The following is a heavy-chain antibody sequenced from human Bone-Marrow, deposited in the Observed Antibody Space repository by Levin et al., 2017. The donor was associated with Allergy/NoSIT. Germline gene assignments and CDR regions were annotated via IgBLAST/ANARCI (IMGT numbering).Heavy chain of an antibody. D-gene: IGHD6-13*01. CDR2: INHSGST. V-gene: IGHV4-34*01. J-gene: IGHJ6*03. CDR3: ARFKIAAAHNHYYYYYYMDV. Sequence: SETLSLTCAVYGGSFSGYYWSWIRQPPGKGLEWIGEINHSGSTNYNPSLKSRVTISVDTSKNQFSLKLSSVTAADTAVYYCARFKIAAAHNHYYYYYYMDVWGKGTTVTVSS. CDR1: GGSFSGYY.